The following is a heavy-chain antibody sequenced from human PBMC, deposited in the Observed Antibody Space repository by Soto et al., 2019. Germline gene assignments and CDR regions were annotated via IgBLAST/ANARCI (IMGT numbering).Heavy chain of an antibody. CDR3: AAGEASSRNLAPYYLDF. Sequence: SETLSLTCTVSGGSISSGCYFWTWIRQPPGKGLEWIGYIHYSGSTSFFPSYNPSLRGRVTISEDTSKNQFSLKLLSVTTADTAVYFCAAGEASSRNLAPYYLDFWGQGTLVTVSS. V-gene: IGHV4-61*01. CDR1: GGSISSGCYF. D-gene: IGHD6-13*01. CDR2: IHYSGSTSFFP. J-gene: IGHJ4*02.